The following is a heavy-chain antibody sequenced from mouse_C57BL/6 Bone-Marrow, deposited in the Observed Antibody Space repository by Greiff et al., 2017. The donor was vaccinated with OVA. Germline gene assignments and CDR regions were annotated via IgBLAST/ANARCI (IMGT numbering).Heavy chain of an antibody. CDR2: IHPSDSDT. Sequence: QVQLQQPGAELVKPAASVKVSCKASGYTFTSYWMHWVKQRPGQGLEWIGRIHPSDSDTNYNQKFKGKATLTLDTSSSTAYLQLSCLTSEDTAVYYCGIWGWYDYWGKGTTLTVSS. CDR1: GYTFTSYW. CDR3: GIWGWYDY. D-gene: IGHD3-3*01. V-gene: IGHV1-74*01. J-gene: IGHJ2*01.